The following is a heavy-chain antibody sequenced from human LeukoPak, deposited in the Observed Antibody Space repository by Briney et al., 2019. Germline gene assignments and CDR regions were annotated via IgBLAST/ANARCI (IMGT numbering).Heavy chain of an antibody. CDR3: ARGGRMTTVVTYYFDY. J-gene: IGHJ4*02. CDR2: VNPSGGST. CDR1: GYSFTNYY. D-gene: IGHD4-23*01. V-gene: IGHV1-46*01. Sequence: GASVKVSCKASGYSFTNYYIHWVRQAPGQGLEWMGIVNPSGGSTTYAQEFQGRVTMTWDTSTSTVYMDLSSLRSDDTAVYFCARGGRMTTVVTYYFDYWGQGTLVTVPS.